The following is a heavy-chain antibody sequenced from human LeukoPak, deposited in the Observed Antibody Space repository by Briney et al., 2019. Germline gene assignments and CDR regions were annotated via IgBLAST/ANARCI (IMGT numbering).Heavy chain of an antibody. Sequence: GASVKVSCKASGYTFTSYGLSWVRQAPGQGLEWLGWISAYNGNISYAQKLQGRVTMTTDTSTSTAYMELRSLRSDDTAVYYCARRPIRGDDFDYRGQGTLVTVSS. CDR2: ISAYNGNI. V-gene: IGHV1-18*01. CDR3: ARRPIRGDDFDY. CDR1: GYTFTSYG. J-gene: IGHJ4*02. D-gene: IGHD4-17*01.